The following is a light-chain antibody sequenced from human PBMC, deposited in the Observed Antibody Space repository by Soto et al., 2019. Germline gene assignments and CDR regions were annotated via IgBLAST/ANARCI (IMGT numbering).Light chain of an antibody. J-gene: IGKJ5*01. V-gene: IGKV3-20*01. CDR3: QQYETSPIT. Sequence: EIVLTQSPGPLSLSPGESATLLCRASQFVSSRSLAWYQQKPGQAPRLLIYGVSTRATGIPDRFSGSGSGTYFTLTITPLEPEDFALYFCQQYETSPITFGQGTRLDIK. CDR1: QFVSSRS. CDR2: GVS.